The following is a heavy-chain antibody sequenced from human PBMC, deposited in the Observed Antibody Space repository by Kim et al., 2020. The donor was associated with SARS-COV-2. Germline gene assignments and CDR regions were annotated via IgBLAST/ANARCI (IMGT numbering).Heavy chain of an antibody. CDR1: GFTFSSYA. J-gene: IGHJ6*02. V-gene: IGHV3-30-3*01. D-gene: IGHD2-2*01. CDR3: ARDFDIVVVPAGYYYYGMDV. Sequence: GGSLRLSCAASGFTFSSYAMHWVRQAPGKGLEWVAVISYDGSNKYYADSVKGRFTISRDNSKNTLYLQMNSLRAEDTAVYYCARDFDIVVVPAGYYYYGMDVWGQGTTVTVSS. CDR2: ISYDGSNK.